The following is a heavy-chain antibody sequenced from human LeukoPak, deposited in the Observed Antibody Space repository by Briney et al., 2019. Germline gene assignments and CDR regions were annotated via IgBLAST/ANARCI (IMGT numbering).Heavy chain of an antibody. V-gene: IGHV1-69*13. D-gene: IGHD2-2*01. CDR3: AREDIVVVPAASRLYYYYGMDV. CDR2: IIPIFGTA. J-gene: IGHJ6*02. CDR1: GGTFSSYA. Sequence: SVKVSCKASGGTFSSYAISWVRQAPGQGLEWMGGIIPIFGTASYAQKFQGRVTITADESTSTAYMELSSLRSEDTAVYYCAREDIVVVPAASRLYYYYGMDVWGQGTTVTVSS.